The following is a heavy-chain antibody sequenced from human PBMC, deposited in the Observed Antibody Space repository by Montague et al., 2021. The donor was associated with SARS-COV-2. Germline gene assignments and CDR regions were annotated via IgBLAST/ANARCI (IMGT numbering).Heavy chain of an antibody. J-gene: IGHJ4*02. Sequence: TLSLTCTVSGTSIRSGGYYRTWIRQHPGKGLEWIGYIFHTGRAXYNPSLETRVNISVDTSNNLFSLRLSSATAADTAMYFCARVRLFYYLDYWGQGTLVTVSS. CDR2: IFHTGRA. CDR1: GTSIRSGGYY. D-gene: IGHD2/OR15-2a*01. V-gene: IGHV4-31*03. CDR3: ARVRLFYYLDY.